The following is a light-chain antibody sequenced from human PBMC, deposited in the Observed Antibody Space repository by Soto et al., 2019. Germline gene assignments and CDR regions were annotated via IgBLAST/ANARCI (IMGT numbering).Light chain of an antibody. J-gene: IGKJ1*01. V-gene: IGKV2-30*01. Sequence: DVVMTQSPLSLPVTLGQPASISCRSSRSLVYSDGNAYLNWFQQRPGQSPRSLIYKASNRDSGVPDRFSGRGSGTDFTLQINRVEAEDVGVYYCMQGTHWPPTFGRGTRVEI. CDR1: RSLVYSDGNAY. CDR3: MQGTHWPPT. CDR2: KAS.